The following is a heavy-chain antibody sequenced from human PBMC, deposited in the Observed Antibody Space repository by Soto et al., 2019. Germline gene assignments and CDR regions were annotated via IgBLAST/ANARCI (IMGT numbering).Heavy chain of an antibody. J-gene: IGHJ5*01. CDR1: GFKFEDYA. CDR3: ANAPHYYDSGRFYQPPDS. V-gene: IGHV3-9*01. D-gene: IGHD3-22*01. Sequence: GGSLRLSCAASGFKFEDYAMHWVRQGPGKGLEWVSGISWNSGRIGYADSVKGRFIISRDNAKNSLFLQMNSLRADDTALYYCANAPHYYDSGRFYQPPDSWGHGTLVTVSS. CDR2: ISWNSGRI.